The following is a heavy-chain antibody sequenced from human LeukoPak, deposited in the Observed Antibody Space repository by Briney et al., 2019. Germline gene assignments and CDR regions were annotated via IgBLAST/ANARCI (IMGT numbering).Heavy chain of an antibody. Sequence: GRSLRLSCAASGFTFDDYAMHWVRQAPGKGLEWVSGINWNSGIIGYADSVKGRFTISRDDAKNSLYLQMNSLRAEDTALYYCAKDPDSSAYYPEYWGQGTLVTVSS. CDR1: GFTFDDYA. CDR2: INWNSGII. J-gene: IGHJ4*02. V-gene: IGHV3-9*01. CDR3: AKDPDSSAYYPEY. D-gene: IGHD3-22*01.